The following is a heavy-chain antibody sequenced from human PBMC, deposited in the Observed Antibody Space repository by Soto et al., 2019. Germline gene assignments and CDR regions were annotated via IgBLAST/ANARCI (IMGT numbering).Heavy chain of an antibody. CDR1: GYTFTSYG. J-gene: IGHJ3*02. Sequence: GASVKVSCKASGYTFTSYGISWVRQAPGQGLEWMGGISANNGNTNYAQKFQGRVMITADESTSTAYMELSSLRSEDTAVYYCAREAHYGDSTFDAFDIWGQGTMVTVSS. V-gene: IGHV1-18*01. D-gene: IGHD4-17*01. CDR2: ISANNGNT. CDR3: AREAHYGDSTFDAFDI.